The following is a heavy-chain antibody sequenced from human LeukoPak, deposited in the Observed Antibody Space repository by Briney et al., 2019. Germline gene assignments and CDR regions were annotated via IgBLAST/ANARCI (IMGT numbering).Heavy chain of an antibody. CDR1: GGSFSGYY. D-gene: IGHD2-2*01. Sequence: SETLSLTCAVYGGSFSGYYWSWIRQPPGEGREWVGEINHSGSTNYNPSLKSRVTISVDTSKNQFSLKLSSVTAADTAVYYCASYCSSTSCYYYYYYGMDVWGQGTTVTVSS. CDR2: INHSGST. CDR3: ASYCSSTSCYYYYYYGMDV. J-gene: IGHJ6*02. V-gene: IGHV4-34*01.